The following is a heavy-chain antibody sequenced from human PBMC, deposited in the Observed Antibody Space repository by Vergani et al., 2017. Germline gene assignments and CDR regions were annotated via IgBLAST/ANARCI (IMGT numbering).Heavy chain of an antibody. CDR1: GFTFSSYG. CDR2: ISYDGSNK. CDR3: AKDRLVLEYYFDY. D-gene: IGHD6-6*01. V-gene: IGHV3-30*18. J-gene: IGHJ4*02. Sequence: QVQLVESGGGVVQPGRSLRLSCAASGFTFSSYGMHWVRQAPGKGLEWVAVISYDGSNKYYAESVKGRFTISRDNSKNTLYMQRNSLRAEDTAVYYCAKDRLVLEYYFDYWGQGTLVTVSS.